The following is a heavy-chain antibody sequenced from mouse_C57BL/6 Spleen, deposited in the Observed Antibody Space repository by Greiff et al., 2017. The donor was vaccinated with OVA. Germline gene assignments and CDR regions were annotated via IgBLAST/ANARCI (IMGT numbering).Heavy chain of an antibody. CDR1: GFSLTSSG. CDR2: LWSGGST. Sequence: VKLVESGPGLVQPSQSLSITCTVSGFSLTSSGVHWVRQSPGKGLEWLGVLWSGGSTDYNAAFISRLSISKDNSKSQVFFKMNSLQADDTAIYYCARDYGSSHYFDYWGQGTTLTVSS. V-gene: IGHV2-2*01. CDR3: ARDYGSSHYFDY. D-gene: IGHD1-1*01. J-gene: IGHJ2*01.